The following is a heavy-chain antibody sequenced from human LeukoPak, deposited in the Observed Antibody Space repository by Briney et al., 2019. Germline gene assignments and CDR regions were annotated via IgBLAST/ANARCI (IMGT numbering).Heavy chain of an antibody. CDR2: IYTSGST. Sequence: SETLSLTCSVSGYSISSGYYWSWIRQPAGKGLEWIGRIYTSGSTNYNPSLKSRVTISVDTSKNQFSLKLSSVTAADTAVYYCARVSIRYYDILTGYNHDAFDIWGQGTMVTVSS. D-gene: IGHD3-9*01. V-gene: IGHV4-61*02. CDR1: GYSISSGYY. J-gene: IGHJ3*02. CDR3: ARVSIRYYDILTGYNHDAFDI.